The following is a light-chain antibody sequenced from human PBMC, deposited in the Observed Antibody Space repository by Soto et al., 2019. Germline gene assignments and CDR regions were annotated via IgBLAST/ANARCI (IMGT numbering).Light chain of an antibody. CDR1: QGISNY. CDR3: QQYNPDSPWT. Sequence: IQMTQSPSSLSASVGDRVTITCRSSQGISNYLAWYQQKPGKVPKLLIYAASTLQSGVPSRFSGSGSGTDFTLTISSLQPDDFATYYCQQYNPDSPWTFGQGTKVDIK. V-gene: IGKV1-27*01. J-gene: IGKJ1*01. CDR2: AAS.